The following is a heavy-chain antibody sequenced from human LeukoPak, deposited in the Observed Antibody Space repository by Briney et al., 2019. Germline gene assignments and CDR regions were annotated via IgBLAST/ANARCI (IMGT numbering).Heavy chain of an antibody. D-gene: IGHD3-3*01. Sequence: GRSLRLFCAASGFTFDDYAMHWVRQAPGKGLEWVSGISWNSGSIGYADSVKGRFTISRDNAKNSLYLQMNSLRAEDTALYYCAKTMWSGYYSVEGFDYWGQGTLVTVSS. J-gene: IGHJ4*02. CDR3: AKTMWSGYYSVEGFDY. CDR2: ISWNSGSI. CDR1: GFTFDDYA. V-gene: IGHV3-9*01.